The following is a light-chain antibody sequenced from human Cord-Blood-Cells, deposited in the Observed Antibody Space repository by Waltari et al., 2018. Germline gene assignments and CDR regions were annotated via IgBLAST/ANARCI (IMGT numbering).Light chain of an antibody. Sequence: QSALTQPASVSGSPGQSITLSCTGTSTDVGGYNDVSWYQQHPGKAPKLMIYDVSNRPSGVSNRFSGSKSGNTASLTISGLQAEDEADYYCSSYTSSSTVVFGGGTKLTVL. CDR1: STDVGGYND. CDR3: SSYTSSSTVV. J-gene: IGLJ2*01. V-gene: IGLV2-14*01. CDR2: DVS.